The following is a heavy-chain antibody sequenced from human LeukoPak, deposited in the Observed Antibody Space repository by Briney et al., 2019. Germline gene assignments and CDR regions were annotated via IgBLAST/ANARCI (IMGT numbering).Heavy chain of an antibody. CDR1: GGTFNSYA. V-gene: IGHV1-69*13. CDR3: ASAVVAYYYDSSGYSFDY. Sequence: SVKVSCKASGGTFNSYAISWVRQAPGQGLEWMGGIIPIFGTANYAQKFQGRVTITADESTSTAYMELSSLRSEDTAVYYCASAVVAYYYDSSGYSFDYWGQGTLVTVSS. D-gene: IGHD3-22*01. CDR2: IIPIFGTA. J-gene: IGHJ4*02.